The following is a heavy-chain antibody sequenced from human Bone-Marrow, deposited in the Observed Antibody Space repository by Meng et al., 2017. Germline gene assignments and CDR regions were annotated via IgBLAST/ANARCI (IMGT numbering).Heavy chain of an antibody. V-gene: IGHV1-2*06. CDR3: ARDEDISAAGKLFGDY. Sequence: LGYSRAAGTKPAASRKCSSKASRSTFPDYWLHWVRRAPGQGLGWMGRINPKSGDTHHEQRFQGRVTMTGDTSISTAYMELSGLRSDDTAMYYCARDEDISAAGKLFGDYWGQGTLVTVSS. J-gene: IGHJ4*02. CDR2: INPKSGDT. D-gene: IGHD6-13*01. CDR1: RSTFPDYW.